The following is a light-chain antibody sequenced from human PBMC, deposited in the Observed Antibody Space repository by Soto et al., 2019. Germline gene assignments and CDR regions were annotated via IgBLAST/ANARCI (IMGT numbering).Light chain of an antibody. V-gene: IGLV2-8*01. Sequence: QSALTQPPSASGSPGQSVTISCPGTSSDVGAYNHVSWYQHHPGKAPQVIVYDVSKRPAGVPDRFSGSKSGNTASLSVAGLQPEDEADYYCGAYAGSDNIVFGGGTKRTVL. J-gene: IGLJ3*02. CDR2: DVS. CDR1: SSDVGAYNH. CDR3: GAYAGSDNIV.